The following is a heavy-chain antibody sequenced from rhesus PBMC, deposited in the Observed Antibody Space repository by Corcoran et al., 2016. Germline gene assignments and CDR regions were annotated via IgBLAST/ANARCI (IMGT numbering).Heavy chain of an antibody. CDR1: AYAFTSSH. J-gene: IGHJ5-2*02. CDR2: ISPCNGNK. V-gene: IGHV1-180*01. Sequence: QVQLVQSGADIKQHGASGNPPCKASAYAFTSSHMPWVRKAPGPGLEWIGLISPCNGNKFYAQNFQGRVTITTVTSTSTGYMELSSLSSDDTAVYYCARAPATGSLDVWGRGVLVTVSS. CDR3: ARAPATGSLDV. D-gene: IGHD2-21*01.